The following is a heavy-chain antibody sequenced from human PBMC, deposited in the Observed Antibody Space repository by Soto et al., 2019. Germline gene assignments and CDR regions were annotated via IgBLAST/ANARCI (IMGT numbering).Heavy chain of an antibody. V-gene: IGHV5-10-1*01. J-gene: IGHJ6*02. D-gene: IGHD2-2*02. CDR1: GYSFTSYW. Sequence: GESLKISCKGSGYSFTSYWISWVRQMPGKGLEWMGRIDPSDSYTNYSPSFQGHVTISADKSISTAYLQWSSLKASDTAMYYCARLVRCSSTSCYTSEDYYYGMDVWGQGTTVTVSS. CDR3: ARLVRCSSTSCYTSEDYYYGMDV. CDR2: IDPSDSYT.